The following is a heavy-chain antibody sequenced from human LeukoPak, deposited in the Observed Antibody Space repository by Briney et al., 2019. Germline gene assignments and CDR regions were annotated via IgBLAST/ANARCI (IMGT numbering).Heavy chain of an antibody. D-gene: IGHD3-22*01. CDR1: GFTFSSYW. CDR2: IRKDGSEK. Sequence: PGGSLRLSCAASGFTFSSYWMSWVRQAPGKGLEWVANIRKDGSEKYYVDSVKGRSTISRDNAKNSLYLQMNSLRAEDTAVYYCARSHYYDSSGYYVNQGYFDYWGQGTLVTVSS. V-gene: IGHV3-7*01. J-gene: IGHJ4*02. CDR3: ARSHYYDSSGYYVNQGYFDY.